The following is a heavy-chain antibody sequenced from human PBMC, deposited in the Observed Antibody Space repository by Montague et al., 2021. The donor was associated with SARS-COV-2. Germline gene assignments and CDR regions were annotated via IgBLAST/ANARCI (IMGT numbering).Heavy chain of an antibody. D-gene: IGHD1-26*01. Sequence: SETLSLTCTVSGGSVSSDNWWTWVRQPPGKGLEWIGEIYHSGTTNYNPSLQSRVTISVDKFRNHLSLNLRSVTAADTAMYYCALPLGGARFDPWGQGILVTVSS. CDR3: ALPLGGARFDP. V-gene: IGHV4-4*02. CDR2: IYHSGTT. CDR1: GGSVSSDNW. J-gene: IGHJ5*02.